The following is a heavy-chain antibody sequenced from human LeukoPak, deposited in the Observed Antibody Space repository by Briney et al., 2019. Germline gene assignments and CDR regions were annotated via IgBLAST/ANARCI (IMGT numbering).Heavy chain of an antibody. CDR2: IYTSGST. D-gene: IGHD6-19*01. Sequence: SETLSLTCTVSGGSISNYYWSWIRQPAGKGLEWIGRIYTSGSTNYNPSLKSRVPMSVDTSKNQFSLKLSSVTAADTAVYYCARDIQQWLDRDAFDIWGQGTMVTVSS. CDR3: ARDIQQWLDRDAFDI. CDR1: GGSISNYY. J-gene: IGHJ3*02. V-gene: IGHV4-4*07.